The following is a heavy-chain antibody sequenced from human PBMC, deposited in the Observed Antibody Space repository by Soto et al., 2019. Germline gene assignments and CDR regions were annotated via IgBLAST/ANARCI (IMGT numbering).Heavy chain of an antibody. CDR3: AREGSYSAYNFAHGIQLWSFDF. J-gene: IGHJ4*02. D-gene: IGHD5-12*01. V-gene: IGHV4-4*07. CDR1: GGSINTFY. Sequence: SETLSLTCTVSGGSINTFYWSWVRQPAGKGLEWIGRIFSSGSTSFNPSLESRVAMSVDTSKNPFSLNLSSVTAADMAFYYCAREGSYSAYNFAHGIQLWSFDFWGQGALVTVSS. CDR2: IFSSGST.